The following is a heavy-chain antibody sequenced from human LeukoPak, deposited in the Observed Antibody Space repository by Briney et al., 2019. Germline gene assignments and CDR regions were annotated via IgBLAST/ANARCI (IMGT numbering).Heavy chain of an antibody. Sequence: SETLSLTCAVSGGSISSSNWWSWVRQPPGKGLEWIGEIYHSGSTNYNPSLKSRVTISVDKSKNQFTLKLSSVTAADTAVYYCRYYYDSSGYYDTDAFDIWGQGTMVTVSS. J-gene: IGHJ3*02. CDR3: RYYYDSSGYYDTDAFDI. CDR2: IYHSGST. D-gene: IGHD3-22*01. V-gene: IGHV4-4*02. CDR1: GGSISSSNW.